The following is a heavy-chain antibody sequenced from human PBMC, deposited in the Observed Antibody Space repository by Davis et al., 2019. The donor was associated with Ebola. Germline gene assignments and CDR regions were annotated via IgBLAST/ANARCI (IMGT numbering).Heavy chain of an antibody. D-gene: IGHD2/OR15-2a*01. J-gene: IGHJ3*01. CDR1: GFVFRNYV. V-gene: IGHV3-23*01. CDR2: HGTSGDT. CDR3: AKDDPNIWFDV. Sequence: GESLKISCAASGFVFRNYVMRWVRRAPGKGLEWVSTHGTSGDTYYADSVKGRFTISRDNSKNTLYLQMNSLRVDDTAIYFCAKDDPNIWFDVWGQGTMVAVSS.